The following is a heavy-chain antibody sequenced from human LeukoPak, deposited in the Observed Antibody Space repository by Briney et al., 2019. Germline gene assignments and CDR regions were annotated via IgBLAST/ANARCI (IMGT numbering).Heavy chain of an antibody. CDR3: ARPPGGILDCSSTSCYGPPGNYYYYGMDV. CDR2: IIPIFGTA. CDR1: GGTFSSYA. V-gene: IGHV1-69*13. D-gene: IGHD2-2*01. Sequence: SVKVSCKASGGTFSSYAISWVRQAPGQGLEWMGGIIPIFGTANYAQKFQGRVTITADESTSTAYMELSSLRSEDTAVYYCARPPGGILDCSSTSCYGPPGNYYYYGMDVWGKGPTVTVSS. J-gene: IGHJ6*04.